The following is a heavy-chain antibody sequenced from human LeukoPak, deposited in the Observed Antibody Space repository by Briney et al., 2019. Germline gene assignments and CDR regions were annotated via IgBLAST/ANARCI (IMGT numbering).Heavy chain of an antibody. J-gene: IGHJ3*02. D-gene: IGHD4-17*01. CDR1: GGTFSSYT. V-gene: IGHV1-69*02. Sequence: SVKVSCKASGGTFSSYTISWVRQAPGQGLEWMGRIIPILGIANYAQKFQGRVTITADKSTSTAYMELSSLRSEDTAVYYCAGTPYDYGDYADAFDIWGQGTMVTVSS. CDR2: IIPILGIA. CDR3: AGTPYDYGDYADAFDI.